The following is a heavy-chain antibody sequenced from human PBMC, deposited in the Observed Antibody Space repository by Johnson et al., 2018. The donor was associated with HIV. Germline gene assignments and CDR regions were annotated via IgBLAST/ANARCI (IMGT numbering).Heavy chain of an antibody. V-gene: IGHV3-20*04. CDR3: ARDLRLGAIDAFDI. Sequence: VQLVESGGGVVRPGESLRLSCRASGFTFNDYHMTWVRQTPGKGLEWVSGINWNGGSTQYADSVKGRFTISRDNAKNSLYLQMSSLRAEDTALYYCARDLRLGAIDAFDIWGQGTMVSVSS. D-gene: IGHD1-26*01. CDR1: GFTFNDYH. CDR2: INWNGGST. J-gene: IGHJ3*02.